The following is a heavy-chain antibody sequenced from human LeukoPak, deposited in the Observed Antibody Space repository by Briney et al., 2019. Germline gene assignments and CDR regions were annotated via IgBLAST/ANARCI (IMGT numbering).Heavy chain of an antibody. V-gene: IGHV1-18*01. CDR3: ATSAYFGASPPTVGMDV. J-gene: IGHJ6*02. Sequence: ASVKVSCKASGYTFTSYGISWVRQAPGQGLEWMGWISAYNGNTNYAQKLQGRVTMTTETSTSIVYMELKSLRSDDTAVYYCATSAYFGASPPTVGMDVWGQGTTVIVSS. D-gene: IGHD3-10*01. CDR1: GYTFTSYG. CDR2: ISAYNGNT.